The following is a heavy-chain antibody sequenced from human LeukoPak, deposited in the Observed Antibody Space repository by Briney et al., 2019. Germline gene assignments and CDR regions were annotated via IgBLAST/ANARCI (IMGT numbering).Heavy chain of an antibody. J-gene: IGHJ3*02. Sequence: GASVKVSCKASGYTFTGYYMHWVRQAPGQGLEWMGWFNPNSGGTNYAQKFQGRVTMTRDTSTSTVYMDVSNLRSEDTAVYYCARESLGSYKTVVIVARGHDAFDMWGQGTMVTVSS. V-gene: IGHV1-2*02. CDR3: ARESLGSYKTVVIVARGHDAFDM. D-gene: IGHD3-22*01. CDR2: FNPNSGGT. CDR1: GYTFTGYY.